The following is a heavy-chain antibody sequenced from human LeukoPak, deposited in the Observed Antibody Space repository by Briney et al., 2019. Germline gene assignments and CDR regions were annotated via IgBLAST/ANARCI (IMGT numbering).Heavy chain of an antibody. V-gene: IGHV3-48*04. CDR2: ISSSGSTI. J-gene: IGHJ3*02. CDR1: GFTFSSYG. CDR3: ARVRVHGAFDI. D-gene: IGHD4/OR15-4a*01. Sequence: GGSLRLSCAASGFTFSSYGMHWVRQAPGKGLEWVSYISSSGSTIYYADSVKGRFTISRDNAKNSLYLQMNSLRAEDTAVYYCARVRVHGAFDIWGQGTMVTVSS.